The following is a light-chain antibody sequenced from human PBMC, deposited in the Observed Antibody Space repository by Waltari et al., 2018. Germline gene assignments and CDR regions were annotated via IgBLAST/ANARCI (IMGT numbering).Light chain of an antibody. J-gene: IGLJ3*02. CDR3: TSSRSGASWV. Sequence: WCQHNPSKAPKPISRDGNTRLSGVSSRFSASKSDKTASLTISGLQAEDEANYYCTSSRSGASWVFGGGTTLTVL. CDR2: DGN. V-gene: IGLV2-14*02.